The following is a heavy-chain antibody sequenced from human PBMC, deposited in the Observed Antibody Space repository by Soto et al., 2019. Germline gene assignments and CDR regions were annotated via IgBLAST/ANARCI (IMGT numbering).Heavy chain of an antibody. CDR2: IGIGSSTT. J-gene: IGHJ4*02. D-gene: IGHD6-19*01. CDR3: AKDLAVAGNPLFDY. Sequence: PGGSLRLSGAASGFTFRNYGMNWVCQATGKGLEWVSYIGIGSSTTYYADSVKGRFTISRDNAKNSLYLQMNSLRAEDTAVYYCAKDLAVAGNPLFDYWGQGTLVTVSS. V-gene: IGHV3-48*01. CDR1: GFTFRNYG.